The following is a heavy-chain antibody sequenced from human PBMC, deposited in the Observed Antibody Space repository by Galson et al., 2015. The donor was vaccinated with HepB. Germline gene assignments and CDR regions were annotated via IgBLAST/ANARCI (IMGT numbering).Heavy chain of an antibody. D-gene: IGHD1-1*01. CDR3: ARAWTSRPSTRQTDHFDY. J-gene: IGHJ4*02. V-gene: IGHV6-1*01. CDR1: GDSVSSSTAS. Sequence: SAIPGDSVSSSTASWYWIRQAPSRGLEWLGRTSYRSQWYCEYSASVTGRMTISTDTSENQFSLHLRSVTPEDTAIYFCARAWTSRPSTRQTDHFDYWGQGTLVTVSS. CDR2: TSYRSQWYC.